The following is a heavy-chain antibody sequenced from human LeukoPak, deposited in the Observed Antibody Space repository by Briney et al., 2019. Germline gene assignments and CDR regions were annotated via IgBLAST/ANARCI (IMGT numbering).Heavy chain of an antibody. CDR1: GFTFRSYA. D-gene: IGHD1-26*01. Sequence: GGSLRLSCAAAGFTFRSYAMSWVRQAPGKGLEWVSAISDDGGSTYYADSVKGRFTISRDNSKNTLFLQMNSLRAEDTAVYYCAKVVSGSSIDYWGQGTLVTVSS. CDR2: ISDDGGST. CDR3: AKVVSGSSIDY. V-gene: IGHV3-23*01. J-gene: IGHJ4*02.